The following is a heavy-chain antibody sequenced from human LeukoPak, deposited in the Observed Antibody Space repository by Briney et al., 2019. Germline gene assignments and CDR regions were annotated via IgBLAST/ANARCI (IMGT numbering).Heavy chain of an antibody. J-gene: IGHJ5*02. CDR2: IYYSGST. CDR3: ARGNKSYYDFWSAQNWFDP. V-gene: IGHV4-30-4*08. Sequence: KPSETLSLTCTVSGGSISSGDYYWSWIRQPPGKGLEWIGYIYYSGSTYYNPSLKSRVTISVDTSKNQFSLKLSSVTAADTAVYYCARGNKSYYDFWSAQNWFDPWGQGTLVTVSS. D-gene: IGHD3-3*01. CDR1: GGSISSGDYY.